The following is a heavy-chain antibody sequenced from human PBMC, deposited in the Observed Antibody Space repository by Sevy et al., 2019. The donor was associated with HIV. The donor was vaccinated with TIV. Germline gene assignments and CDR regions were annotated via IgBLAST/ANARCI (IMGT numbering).Heavy chain of an antibody. J-gene: IGHJ6*02. V-gene: IGHV3-21*01. D-gene: IGHD2-2*02. Sequence: GGSLRLSCAASGFTFSSYSMNWVRQAPGKGLEWVSSISSSSSYIYYADSVKGRFTISRDNAKNSLYLQMNSLRAEDTAVYYCARDRWMGGSSIVVVPAAIQGGYYYYGMDVWGQGTTVTVSS. CDR2: ISSSSSYI. CDR3: ARDRWMGGSSIVVVPAAIQGGYYYYGMDV. CDR1: GFTFSSYS.